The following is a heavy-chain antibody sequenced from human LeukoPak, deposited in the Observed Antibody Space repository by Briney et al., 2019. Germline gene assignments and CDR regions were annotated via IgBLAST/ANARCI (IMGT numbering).Heavy chain of an antibody. CDR2: INPNSGGT. Sequence: ASVKVSCKASGYTFTGYYMHWARQAPGQGLEWMGWINPNSGGTNYAQKFQGRVTMTRDTSISTAYMELSRLRSDDTAVYYCARGPITIFGVVTYYFDYWGQGTLVTVSS. CDR1: GYTFTGYY. J-gene: IGHJ4*02. CDR3: ARGPITIFGVVTYYFDY. D-gene: IGHD3-3*01. V-gene: IGHV1-2*02.